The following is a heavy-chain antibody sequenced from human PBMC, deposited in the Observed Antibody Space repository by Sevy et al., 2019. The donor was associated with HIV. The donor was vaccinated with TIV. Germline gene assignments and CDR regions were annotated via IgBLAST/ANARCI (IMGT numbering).Heavy chain of an antibody. J-gene: IGHJ5*02. CDR2: IYTRGST. Sequence: SETLSLTCTVSGGSISSYYWSWIRQPAGNGLEWIGRIYTRGSTNYNPSLKSRVTMSVDTSKNQFSLKLSSVTAADTAVYYSAKNPFNWFDPSGQRTVVTVSS. CDR1: GGSISSYY. V-gene: IGHV4-4*07. CDR3: AKNPFNWFDP.